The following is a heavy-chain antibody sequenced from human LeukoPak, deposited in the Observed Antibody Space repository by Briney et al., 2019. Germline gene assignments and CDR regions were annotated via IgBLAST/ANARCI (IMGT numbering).Heavy chain of an antibody. CDR1: GFTLSSYA. V-gene: IGHV3-23*01. Sequence: GGSLRLSCAASGFTLSSYAMSWVRQAPGKGLEWVSAISGSGGSTYYADSVKGRFTISRDNPKNTLYLQMNSLRAEDTAVYYCAKDEAVAGIFDYWGQGTLVTVSS. CDR2: ISGSGGST. CDR3: AKDEAVAGIFDY. J-gene: IGHJ4*02. D-gene: IGHD6-19*01.